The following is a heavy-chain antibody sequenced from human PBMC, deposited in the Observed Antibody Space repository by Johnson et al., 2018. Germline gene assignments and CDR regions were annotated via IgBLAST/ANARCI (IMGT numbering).Heavy chain of an antibody. J-gene: IGHJ5*02. Sequence: VQLQESGGGLVQPGGSLKLSCAASGFTFSGSAMHWVRQASGKGLEWVGRIRSKANSYATAYAASVKGRFTISRDDSKNTAYLQMNSLKTEDTAVYYWTRPSRVGATGNWFDPWGQGTLVTVSS. D-gene: IGHD1-26*01. CDR2: IRSKANSYAT. CDR1: GFTFSGSA. CDR3: TRPSRVGATGNWFDP. V-gene: IGHV3-73*01.